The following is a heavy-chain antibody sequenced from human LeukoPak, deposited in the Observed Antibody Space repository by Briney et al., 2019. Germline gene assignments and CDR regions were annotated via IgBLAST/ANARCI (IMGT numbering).Heavy chain of an antibody. CDR1: GGSISSGGYY. V-gene: IGHV4-61*08. CDR3: ARQFDGSGWSGVDY. Sequence: PSQTLSLTCTVSGGSISSGGYYWSWIRQPPGKGLEWIGYIYYSGSTNYNPSLKSRVTISVDTSKNQFSLKLSSVTAADTAVYYCARQFDGSGWSGVDYWGQGTLVTVSS. CDR2: IYYSGST. J-gene: IGHJ4*02. D-gene: IGHD6-19*01.